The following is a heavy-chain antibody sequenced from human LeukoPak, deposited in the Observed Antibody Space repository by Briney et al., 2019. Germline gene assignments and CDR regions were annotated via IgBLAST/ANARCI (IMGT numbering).Heavy chain of an antibody. CDR1: GGSISSYY. J-gene: IGHJ6*03. D-gene: IGHD6-19*01. V-gene: IGHV4-59*01. CDR2: IYYIGST. CDR3: ARARLRDSGWYRFVPHYYYYYYMDV. Sequence: PSETLSLTCTVSGGSISSYYWSWIRQPPGKGLEWIGYIYYIGSTNYNPSLKSRVTISVDTSKNQFSLKLSSVTAADTAVYYCARARLRDSGWYRFVPHYYYYYYMDVWGKGTTVTVSS.